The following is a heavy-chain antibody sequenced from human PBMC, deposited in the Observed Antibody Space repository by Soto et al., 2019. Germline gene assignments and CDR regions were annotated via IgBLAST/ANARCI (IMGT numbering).Heavy chain of an antibody. CDR2: ISYDGSNK. J-gene: IGHJ4*02. CDR3: AKDRYTHYILTGCPSGY. D-gene: IGHD3-9*01. Sequence: QVQLVESGGGVVQPGRSLRLSCAASGFTFSSYGMHWVRQAPGKGLEWVAVISYDGSNKYYADSVKGRFTISRDNSKNTLYLQMNSLRAEDTAVYYCAKDRYTHYILTGCPSGYWGQGTLVTVSS. CDR1: GFTFSSYG. V-gene: IGHV3-30*18.